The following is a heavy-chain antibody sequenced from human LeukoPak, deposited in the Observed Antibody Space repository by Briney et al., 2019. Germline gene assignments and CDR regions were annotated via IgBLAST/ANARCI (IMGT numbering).Heavy chain of an antibody. V-gene: IGHV3-11*01. CDR1: GFTFSDYY. J-gene: IGHJ6*02. D-gene: IGHD3-10*01. CDR3: ARDSVVRGASILYYYYGMDV. CDR2: ISSSGSTI. Sequence: GGSLRLSCAASGFTFSDYYMSWIRQAPWKGLEWVSYISSSGSTIYYADSVKGRFTISRDNAKNSLYLQMNSLRAEDTAVYYCARDSVVRGASILYYYYGMDVWGQGTTVTVSS.